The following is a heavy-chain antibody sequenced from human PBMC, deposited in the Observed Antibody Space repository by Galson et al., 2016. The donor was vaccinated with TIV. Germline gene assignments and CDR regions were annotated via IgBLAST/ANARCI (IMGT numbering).Heavy chain of an antibody. V-gene: IGHV5-51*01. CDR1: GYSFTNYW. CDR3: ARHGWTVATPSPFDL. Sequence: QSGAEVKKPGESLKISCKGSGYSFTNYWIGWVRQMPGKGLEWMGIIYPSDSDTRYSPSFQGQVTISADKSMNTAYLQWSSLKASDTAIYYCARHGWTVATPSPFDLWGQGTLVTVSS. CDR2: IYPSDSDT. D-gene: IGHD5-12*01. J-gene: IGHJ4*02.